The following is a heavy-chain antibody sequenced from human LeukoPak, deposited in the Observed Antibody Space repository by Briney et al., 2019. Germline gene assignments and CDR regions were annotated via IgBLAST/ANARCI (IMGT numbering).Heavy chain of an antibody. Sequence: GRSLRLSCAASGFTFSSYAMHWVRQAPGKGLEWVAVISYDGSNKYYADSVKGRFTISRDNSKNTLYLQMNSLRAEDTAVYYCARKARGSYSDYWGQGTLVTVSS. J-gene: IGHJ4*02. D-gene: IGHD1-26*01. CDR2: ISYDGSNK. CDR1: GFTFSSYA. V-gene: IGHV3-30*04. CDR3: ARKARGSYSDY.